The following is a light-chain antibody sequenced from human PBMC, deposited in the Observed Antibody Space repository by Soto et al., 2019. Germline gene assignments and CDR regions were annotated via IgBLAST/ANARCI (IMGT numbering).Light chain of an antibody. CDR3: QSYDSTRSARYV. Sequence: QSVLTQPPSVSGAPGQRVTISCTGSSSNIGAGYDVHWYQQRPGTAPKLLIFGNINRPSGVPDRFSGSKSGTSASLAITGLQAEYEGDYYCQSYDSTRSARYVFGTGTQLTV. V-gene: IGLV1-40*01. J-gene: IGLJ1*01. CDR2: GNI. CDR1: SSNIGAGYD.